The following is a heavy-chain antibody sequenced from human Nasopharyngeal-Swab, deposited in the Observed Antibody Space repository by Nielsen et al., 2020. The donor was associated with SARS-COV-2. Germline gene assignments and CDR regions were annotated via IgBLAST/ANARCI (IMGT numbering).Heavy chain of an antibody. CDR1: GFTFNNYN. CDR3: AKDRLYCSSTSCYGKGLHYYGMDV. V-gene: IGHV3-30*18. J-gene: IGHJ6*02. D-gene: IGHD2-2*01. Sequence: GESLKISCAASGFTFNNYNFNWVRQAPGKGLEWVAVISYDGSNKYYADSVKGRFTISRDNSKNTLYLQMNSLRAEDTAVYYCAKDRLYCSSTSCYGKGLHYYGMDVWGQGTTVTVSS. CDR2: ISYDGSNK.